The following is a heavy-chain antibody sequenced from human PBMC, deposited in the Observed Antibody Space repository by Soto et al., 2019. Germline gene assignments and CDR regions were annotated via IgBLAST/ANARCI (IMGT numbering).Heavy chain of an antibody. J-gene: IGHJ6*02. CDR1: GYTFTSYD. CDR3: ARAYYDFWSGYDYYYYGMDV. Sequence: QVQLVQSGAEVKKPGASVKVSCKASGYTFTSYDINWVRQATGHGLEWMGWMNPNSGNTGYAQKFQGRVTMTRNTSISTAYMELSSLRSEDTAVYYCARAYYDFWSGYDYYYYGMDVWGQGTTVTVSS. CDR2: MNPNSGNT. V-gene: IGHV1-8*01. D-gene: IGHD3-3*01.